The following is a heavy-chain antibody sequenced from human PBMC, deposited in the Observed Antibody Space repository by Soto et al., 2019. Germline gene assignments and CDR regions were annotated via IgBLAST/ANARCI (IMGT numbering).Heavy chain of an antibody. CDR2: IIPIFGTA. Sequence: SVKVSCKASGGTFSSYAISWVRQAPGQGLEWMGGIIPIFGTANYAQKFQGRVTITADKSTSTAYMELSSLRSEDTAVYYCARGNESYYYYYGMDVWGQGTTVTVSS. D-gene: IGHD1-1*01. CDR3: ARGNESYYYYYGMDV. V-gene: IGHV1-69*06. CDR1: GGTFSSYA. J-gene: IGHJ6*02.